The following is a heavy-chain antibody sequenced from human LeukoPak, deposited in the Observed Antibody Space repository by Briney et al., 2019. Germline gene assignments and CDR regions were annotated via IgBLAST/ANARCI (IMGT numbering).Heavy chain of an antibody. V-gene: IGHV4-34*01. D-gene: IGHD3-22*01. CDR3: ARGLPKYYYDRSRGSERLDY. Sequence: SGTLSLTCAVSGGSFSGYYWSWIRQPPGKRLEWIGGINNSGSTNYHPSLQSRVTISVDPSKNQFSLKLSSGPAADTAVYYCARGLPKYYYDRSRGSERLDYWGQGTLVTVSS. CDR1: GGSFSGYY. J-gene: IGHJ4*02. CDR2: INNSGST.